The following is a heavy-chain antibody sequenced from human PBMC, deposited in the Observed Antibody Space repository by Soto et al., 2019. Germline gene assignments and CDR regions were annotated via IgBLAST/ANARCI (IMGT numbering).Heavy chain of an antibody. CDR2: IYSGGST. J-gene: IGHJ4*01. D-gene: IGHD4-17*01. V-gene: IGHV3-53*01. CDR1: GFPVSSNY. CDR3: ARAPINYYGDYRFDY. Sequence: GGSLRLSCAASGFPVSSNYMSWVRPAPGKGLEWVSVIYSGGSTYYADSVKGRFTISRDNSKNTLYLQMNSLRAEDTAVYYCARAPINYYGDYRFDYWGHGTLVTVSS.